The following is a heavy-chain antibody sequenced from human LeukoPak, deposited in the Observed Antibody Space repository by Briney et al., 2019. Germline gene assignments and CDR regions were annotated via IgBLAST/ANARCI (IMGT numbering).Heavy chain of an antibody. V-gene: IGHV3-30*18. CDR1: GFTFSSYG. J-gene: IGHJ4*02. D-gene: IGHD2-2*01. Sequence: GGSLRLSCAASGFTFSSYGMHWVRQAPGKGLEWVAVISYDGSDKNYADSVKGRFIISRDNSNNRVYLQMNSLRAEDTAVYYCAKVPRYCSSTSCPDFDYWGQGTLVTVSS. CDR2: ISYDGSDK. CDR3: AKVPRYCSSTSCPDFDY.